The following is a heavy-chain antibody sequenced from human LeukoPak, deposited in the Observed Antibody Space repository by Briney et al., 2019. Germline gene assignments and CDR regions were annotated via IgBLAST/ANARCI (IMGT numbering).Heavy chain of an antibody. CDR1: GFPFSTYW. CDR2: IKQDGTEI. J-gene: IGHJ6*02. D-gene: IGHD2-15*01. CDR3: ASYYCSGGSCSLGDGMGV. V-gene: IGHV3-7*01. Sequence: GGSLRLSCSASGFPFSTYWMIWVRQAPGKGLECVASIKQDGTEIHYVDSVKGRFTISRDNAKNSLYLQMNSLRAEDTAVYYCASYYCSGGSCSLGDGMGVWGQGATVTVSS.